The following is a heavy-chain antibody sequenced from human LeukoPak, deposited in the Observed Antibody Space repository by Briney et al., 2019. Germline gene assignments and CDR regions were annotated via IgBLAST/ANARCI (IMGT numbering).Heavy chain of an antibody. CDR1: GGSISSGDYY. CDR2: IYYSGST. CDR3: ARGTGWFGELLPLDY. J-gene: IGHJ4*02. V-gene: IGHV4-30-4*01. D-gene: IGHD3-10*01. Sequence: SQTLSLTCTVSGGSISSGDYYWSWIRQPPGKGLEWIGYIYYSGSTYYNPSLKSRVTISVDTSKNQFSLKLSSVTAADTAVYYCARGTGWFGELLPLDYWGQGTLVTVSS.